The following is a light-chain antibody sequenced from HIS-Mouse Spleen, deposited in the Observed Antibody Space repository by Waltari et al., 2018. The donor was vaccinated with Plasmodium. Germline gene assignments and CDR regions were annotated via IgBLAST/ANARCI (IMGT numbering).Light chain of an antibody. V-gene: IGKV1-5*03. CDR1: HSISSR. CDR3: QQYNSYSYT. J-gene: IGKJ2*01. CDR2: KAS. Sequence: IQMTQSPSTLSASVGDRVTITFRASHSISSRLAWYQQKPGKAPKLLIYKASSLESGVPSRFSGSGSRTEFTLTISSLQPDDFATYYCQQYNSYSYTFGQGTKLEIK.